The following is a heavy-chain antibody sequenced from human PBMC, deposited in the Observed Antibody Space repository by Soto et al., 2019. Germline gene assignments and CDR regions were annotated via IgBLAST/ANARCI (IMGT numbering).Heavy chain of an antibody. J-gene: IGHJ4*02. V-gene: IGHV3-7*04. D-gene: IGHD6-19*01. Sequence: EVHLVESGGGLVQPGGSLRLSCAASGFTYRNYWMTWVRQAPGRGLEWVAHIKQDGSQTRYVDSVKGRFTVSRDNAKNSLYLQMNRLRAEDTAVYYCARAVAGSWEDYFDYWGQGTLVTVSS. CDR2: IKQDGSQT. CDR3: ARAVAGSWEDYFDY. CDR1: GFTYRNYW.